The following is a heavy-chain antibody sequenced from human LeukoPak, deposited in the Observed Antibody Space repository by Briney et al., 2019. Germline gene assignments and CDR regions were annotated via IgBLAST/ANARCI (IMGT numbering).Heavy chain of an antibody. CDR2: IYYSGST. J-gene: IGHJ3*02. Sequence: SETLSLTCTVSGGSISSSSYYWGWIRQPPGKGLEWIGSIYYSGSTYYNPSLKSRVTISVDTSKNQFSLKLSSVTAADTAVYYCARQSTTTASDDAFDIWGQGTTVTVSS. CDR3: ARQSTTTASDDAFDI. CDR1: GGSISSSSYY. V-gene: IGHV4-39*01. D-gene: IGHD1-26*01.